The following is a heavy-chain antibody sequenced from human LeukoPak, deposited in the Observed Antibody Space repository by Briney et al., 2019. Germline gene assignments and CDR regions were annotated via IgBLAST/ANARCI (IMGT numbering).Heavy chain of an antibody. CDR2: ISYDGSNK. D-gene: IGHD2-15*01. Sequence: SGGSLRPSCAASGFTFSSYGMHWVRQAPGKGLEWVAVISYDGSNKYYADSVKGRFTISRDNSKNTLYLQMNSLRAEDTAVYYCAKDQRDIVVVVAAGNDAFDIWGQGTMVTVSS. CDR3: AKDQRDIVVVVAAGNDAFDI. CDR1: GFTFSSYG. V-gene: IGHV3-30*18. J-gene: IGHJ3*02.